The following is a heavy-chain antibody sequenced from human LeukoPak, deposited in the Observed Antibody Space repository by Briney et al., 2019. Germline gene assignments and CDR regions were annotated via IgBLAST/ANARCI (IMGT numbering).Heavy chain of an antibody. CDR3: ARVGGGGPRDY. J-gene: IGHJ4*02. Sequence: SETLSLTCAVYGGSFSGYYWSWIRQPPGKGPEWIGEINHSGSTNYNPSLKSRVTISVDTSKNQFSLKLSSVTAADTAVYYCARVGGGGPRDYWGQGTLVTVSS. CDR1: GGSFSGYY. CDR2: INHSGST. D-gene: IGHD2-15*01. V-gene: IGHV4-34*01.